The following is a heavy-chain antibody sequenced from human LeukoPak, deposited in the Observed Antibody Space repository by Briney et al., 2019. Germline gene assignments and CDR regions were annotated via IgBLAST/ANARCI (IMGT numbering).Heavy chain of an antibody. Sequence: SGTLSLTCAVYGGSFSGYYWSWIRQPPGKGLEWIGEINHSGSTKYNPSPKSRVTITVDKSNTQFALKLNSVTAADTAVYYCAREGGTTIWFDPWGQGTLVTVSS. D-gene: IGHD1-7*01. CDR1: GGSFSGYY. CDR2: INHSGST. J-gene: IGHJ5*02. V-gene: IGHV4-34*01. CDR3: AREGGTTIWFDP.